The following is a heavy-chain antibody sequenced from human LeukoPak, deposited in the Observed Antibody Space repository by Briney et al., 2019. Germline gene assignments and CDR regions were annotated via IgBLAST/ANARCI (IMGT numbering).Heavy chain of an antibody. J-gene: IGHJ4*02. Sequence: SETLSLTCTVSGGSISSGGYYWSWIRQPAGKGLEWIGRIYTSGSTNYNPSLKSRVTMSVDTSKNQFSLKLSSVTAADTAVYYCARDGGYGSGSYCSFDYWGQGTLVTVSS. CDR3: ARDGGYGSGSYCSFDY. V-gene: IGHV4-61*02. D-gene: IGHD3-10*01. CDR1: GGSISSGGYY. CDR2: IYTSGST.